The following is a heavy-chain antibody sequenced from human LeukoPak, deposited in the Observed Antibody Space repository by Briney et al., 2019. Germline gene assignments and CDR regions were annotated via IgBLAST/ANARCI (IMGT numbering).Heavy chain of an antibody. J-gene: IGHJ5*02. CDR1: GDSISSGSYY. D-gene: IGHD3-10*01. CDR2: INTGGTT. Sequence: SETLSLTCTVSGDSISSGSYYWSWIRQPAGKGLEYIGRINTGGTTNYNPSLRSRVTMSVDTSKNQFSLKLSSVTAADTAVYYCARVSGAQGFDPWGQGTLVTVSS. CDR3: ARVSGAQGFDP. V-gene: IGHV4-61*02.